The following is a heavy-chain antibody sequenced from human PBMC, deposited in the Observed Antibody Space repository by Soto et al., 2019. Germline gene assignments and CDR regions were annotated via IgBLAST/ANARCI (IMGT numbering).Heavy chain of an antibody. D-gene: IGHD2-2*01. CDR3: TTGLLVPAANYAFDI. CDR1: GFTFSNAW. CDR2: IKSKTDGGTT. V-gene: IGHV3-15*01. J-gene: IGHJ3*02. Sequence: GGSLRLSCAASGFTFSNAWMSWVRQAPGKGLEWVGRIKSKTDGGTTDYAAPVKGRFTISRDDSKNTLYLQMNSLKTEDTAVYYCTTGLLVPAANYAFDIWGQGTMVTVSS.